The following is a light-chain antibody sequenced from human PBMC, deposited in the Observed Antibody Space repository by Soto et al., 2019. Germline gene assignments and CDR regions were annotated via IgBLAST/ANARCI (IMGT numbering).Light chain of an antibody. J-gene: IGKJ1*01. CDR3: QQYSTSYRT. CDR1: QSISSW. Sequence: DMQMTQSPSTLSASVGDRVTITCRASQSISSWLAWYQQKPGKAPKLLIYKASSLESGVPSRFSGSGSGTEFTLTISSPQPDDFATYYCQQYSTSYRTFGQGTRVEMK. V-gene: IGKV1-5*03. CDR2: KAS.